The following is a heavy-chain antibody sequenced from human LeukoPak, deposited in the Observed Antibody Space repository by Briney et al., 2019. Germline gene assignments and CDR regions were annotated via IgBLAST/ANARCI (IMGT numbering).Heavy chain of an antibody. V-gene: IGHV4-59*05. J-gene: IGHJ4*02. CDR3: AGHRNYGAFRDY. CDR1: GGSISSYY. CDR2: IYYSGST. D-gene: IGHD4-17*01. Sequence: PSETLSLTCTVSGGSISSYYWSWIRQPPGKGLEWIGSIYYSGSTYYNPSLKSRVTISVDTSKNQFSLKLSSVTAADTAVYYCAGHRNYGAFRDYWGQGTLVTVSS.